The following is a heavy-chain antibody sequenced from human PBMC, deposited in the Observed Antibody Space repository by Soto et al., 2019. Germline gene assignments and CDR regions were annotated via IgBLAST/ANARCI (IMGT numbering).Heavy chain of an antibody. Sequence: QVQLQQWGAGLLKPSETLSLTCAVYGGSFSGYYWSWIRQPPGKGLEWIGEINHSGSTNYNPSLKSRLTISVETPFNQCSEKLGVLTAAGAAVYYCARMWSGSNAHWGPGNLVTVSS. V-gene: IGHV4-34*01. D-gene: IGHD6-25*01. CDR2: INHSGST. J-gene: IGHJ4*02. CDR1: GGSFSGYY. CDR3: ARMWSGSNAH.